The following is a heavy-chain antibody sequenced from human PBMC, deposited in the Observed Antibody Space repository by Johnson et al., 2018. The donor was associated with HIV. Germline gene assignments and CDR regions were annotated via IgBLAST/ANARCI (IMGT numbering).Heavy chain of an antibody. CDR2: ISGSGSSI. CDR3: ASGDRSI. CDR1: GFTFSSYA. V-gene: IGHV3-NL1*01. D-gene: IGHD7-27*01. Sequence: QVQLMESGGGVVQPGRSLRLSCAASGFTFSSYAMHWVRQAPGKGLDWVSGISGSGSSINYADSVKGRFTISRDNSKNTLYLQMDSLRVEDTAVYYCASGDRSIWGQGTMVTVSS. J-gene: IGHJ3*02.